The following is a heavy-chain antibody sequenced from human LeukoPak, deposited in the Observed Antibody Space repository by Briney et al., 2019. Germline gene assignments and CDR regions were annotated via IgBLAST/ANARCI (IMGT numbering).Heavy chain of an antibody. J-gene: IGHJ1*01. CDR2: ISYDGSNK. Sequence: GRSLRLSCAASGFTFSSYAMDWVRQAPGKGLEWVAVISYDGSNKYYADSVKGRFTISRDNSKNTLYLQMNSLRAEDTAVYYCARDMAMIVVVPYFQHWGQGTLVTVSS. CDR3: ARDMAMIVVVPYFQH. CDR1: GFTFSSYA. V-gene: IGHV3-30-3*01. D-gene: IGHD3-22*01.